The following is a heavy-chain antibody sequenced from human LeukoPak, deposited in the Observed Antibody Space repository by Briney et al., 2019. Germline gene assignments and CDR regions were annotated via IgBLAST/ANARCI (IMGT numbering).Heavy chain of an antibody. D-gene: IGHD6-13*01. CDR2: ISAYNGNT. V-gene: IGHV1-18*01. CDR3: ARDQSLVAYSSTWFDY. Sequence: ASVKVSCKASGYTFTNYGISWVRQAPGQGLEWMGWISAYNGNTDYAQNLQGRVTMTTDTLTSTAYMELRSLRSDDTAVYCCARDQSLVAYSSTWFDYWGQGTPVTVSS. CDR1: GYTFTNYG. J-gene: IGHJ4*02.